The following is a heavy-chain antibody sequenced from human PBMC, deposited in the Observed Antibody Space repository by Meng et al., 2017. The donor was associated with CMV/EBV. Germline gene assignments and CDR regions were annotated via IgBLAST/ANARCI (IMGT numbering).Heavy chain of an antibody. Sequence: QLTLQHSCSPVRHPTQTLTLTCTFSRFSPRTSGVGVGCIRQPPGKALEWLALIYWDDDKRYSPSLKSRLTITKDTSKNQVVLTMTNMDPVDTATYYCARLYDSSGYYLGYFDYWGQGTLVTVSS. D-gene: IGHD3-22*01. J-gene: IGHJ4*02. CDR3: ARLYDSSGYYLGYFDY. CDR1: RFSPRTSGVG. V-gene: IGHV2-5*02. CDR2: IYWDDDK.